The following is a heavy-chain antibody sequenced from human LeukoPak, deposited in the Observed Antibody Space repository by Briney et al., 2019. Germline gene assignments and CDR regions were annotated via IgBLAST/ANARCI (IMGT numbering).Heavy chain of an antibody. Sequence: SETLSLTCAVYGGSFSGYYWSWIRQPPGKGLEWIGEINHSENTDHNPSLKSRVTISVDTSKNQFSLKLSSVTAADTAVYYCARGGRYFDWLLEYYFDYWGQGTLVTVSS. D-gene: IGHD3-9*01. CDR2: INHSENT. CDR3: ARGGRYFDWLLEYYFDY. J-gene: IGHJ4*02. V-gene: IGHV4-34*01. CDR1: GGSFSGYY.